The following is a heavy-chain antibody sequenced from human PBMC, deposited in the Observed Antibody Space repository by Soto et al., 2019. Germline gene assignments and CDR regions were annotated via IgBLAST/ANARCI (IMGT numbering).Heavy chain of an antibody. J-gene: IGHJ6*02. D-gene: IGHD3-3*01. Sequence: PGGSLRLSCAASGFTFSSYGLHWVRQAPGKGLDWVAVLSYDGSNKYYADSVKGRFTISRDNSKNTLYLQMNSLRAEDTAVYYCARDPRLRFLEWLPPRSSGMDVWGQGTTVTDSS. CDR1: GFTFSSYG. CDR3: ARDPRLRFLEWLPPRSSGMDV. CDR2: LSYDGSNK. V-gene: IGHV3-30*03.